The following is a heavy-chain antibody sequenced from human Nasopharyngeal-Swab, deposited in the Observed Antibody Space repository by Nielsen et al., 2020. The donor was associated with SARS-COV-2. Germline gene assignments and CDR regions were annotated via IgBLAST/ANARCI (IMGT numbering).Heavy chain of an antibody. V-gene: IGHV4-31*03. CDR2: IYYSGSI. J-gene: IGHJ3*02. CDR1: GGSISSGGYY. CDR3: ARGSGDTIFGVVIIGAFDI. Sequence: SETLSLTCTVSGGSISSGGYYWSWIRQHPGKGLEWIGYIYYSGSIYYNPSLKSRVTISVDTSKNQFSLKLSSVTAADTAVYYCARGSGDTIFGVVIIGAFDIWGQGTMVTVSS. D-gene: IGHD3-3*01.